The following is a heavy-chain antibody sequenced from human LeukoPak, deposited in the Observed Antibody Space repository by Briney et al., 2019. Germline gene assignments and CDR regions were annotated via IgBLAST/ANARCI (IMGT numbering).Heavy chain of an antibody. J-gene: IGHJ3*02. CDR3: ARDLRTSSLNAFDI. Sequence: PSETLCLTCTVSGGSISSYYWSWIRQPPGKGLEWIGYIYYSGSTNYNPSLKSRVTISVDTSKNQFSLKLSSVTAADTAVYYCARDLRTSSLNAFDIWGQGTMVTVSS. D-gene: IGHD1-14*01. V-gene: IGHV4-59*01. CDR1: GGSISSYY. CDR2: IYYSGST.